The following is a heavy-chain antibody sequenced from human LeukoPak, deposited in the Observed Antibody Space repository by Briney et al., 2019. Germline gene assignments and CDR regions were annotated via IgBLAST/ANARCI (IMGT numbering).Heavy chain of an antibody. CDR1: GYTFINYG. CDR2: ISAYNGNT. D-gene: IGHD6-13*01. Sequence: ASVKVSCKASGYTFINYGISWVRQAPGQGLEWMGWISAYNGNTNYAQNLQGRVTMTTDTSTSTAYMELRSLRSDDTAVYHCARGTSSSFDYWGQGTLVTVSS. J-gene: IGHJ4*02. CDR3: ARGTSSSFDY. V-gene: IGHV1-18*01.